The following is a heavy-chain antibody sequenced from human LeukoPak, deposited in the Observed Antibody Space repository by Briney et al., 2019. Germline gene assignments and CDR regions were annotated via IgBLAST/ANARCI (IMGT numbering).Heavy chain of an antibody. J-gene: IGHJ4*02. D-gene: IGHD6-13*01. CDR3: VRVVALGAAGYYFDY. CDR2: IYYSGST. Sequence: SETLSLTCTVSGGSISSYYWSWIRQPPGKGLEWIGCIYYSGSTNYNPSLKSRVTISVDTSKNQFSLKLTSVTAADTAVYYCVRVVALGAAGYYFDYWGQGSLVTVSS. CDR1: GGSISSYY. V-gene: IGHV4-59*01.